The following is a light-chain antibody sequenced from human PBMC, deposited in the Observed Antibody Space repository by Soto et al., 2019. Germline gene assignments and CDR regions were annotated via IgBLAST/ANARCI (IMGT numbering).Light chain of an antibody. CDR3: TSYVGSNIWV. J-gene: IGLJ3*02. CDR1: SSDVGAYKY. CDR2: EVS. Sequence: QSALTQPPSASGSPGQSVTISCTGTSSDVGAYKYVSWYQQYPGKAPKLMIYEVSKRPSGVPDRFSGSKSGNTASLTVSGLQAEDEVDYYCTSYVGSNIWVFGGGTKLTVL. V-gene: IGLV2-8*01.